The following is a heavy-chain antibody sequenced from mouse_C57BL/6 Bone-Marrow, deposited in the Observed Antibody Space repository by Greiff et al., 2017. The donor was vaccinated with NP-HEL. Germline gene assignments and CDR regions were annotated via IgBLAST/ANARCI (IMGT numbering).Heavy chain of an antibody. D-gene: IGHD1-1*01. CDR2: IDPANGNT. CDR1: GFNIKNTY. V-gene: IGHV14-3*01. J-gene: IGHJ2*01. CDR3: ALIYYYALYYFDY. Sequence: VHVKQSVAELVRPGASVKLSCTASGFNIKNTYMHWVKQRPEQGLEWIGRIDPANGNTKYAPKFQGKATITADTSSNTAYLQLSSLTSEDTAIYYCALIYYYALYYFDYWGQGTTLTVSS.